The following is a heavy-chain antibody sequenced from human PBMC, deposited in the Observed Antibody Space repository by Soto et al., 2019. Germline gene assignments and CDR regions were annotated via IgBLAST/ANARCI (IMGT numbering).Heavy chain of an antibody. Sequence: ASVKVSCKASGYTFTSYYMHWVRQAPGQGLEWMGIINPSGGSTSYAQKFQGRVTMTRDTSTSTVYMELSSLRSEDTAVYYCARERITMVRGVNYYYYYGMDVWGQGTTVTVSS. V-gene: IGHV1-46*03. CDR3: ARERITMVRGVNYYYYYGMDV. CDR1: GYTFTSYY. CDR2: INPSGGST. J-gene: IGHJ6*02. D-gene: IGHD3-10*01.